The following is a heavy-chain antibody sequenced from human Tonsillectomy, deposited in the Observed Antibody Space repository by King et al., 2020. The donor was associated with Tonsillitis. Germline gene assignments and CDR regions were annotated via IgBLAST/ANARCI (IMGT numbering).Heavy chain of an antibody. V-gene: IGHV3-66*01. CDR1: GVTVSSNH. Sequence: VQLVESGGGLVQPGGSLRLSCAASGVTVSSNHMSWVRQAPGKGLEWVSVIYVGGSTYNAGAVKGRFTISRDNSKNTVYLQMNSLRADDTAVYYCARANIGGGMDVWGQGTTVTVSS. CDR3: ARANIGGGMDV. CDR2: IYVGGST. J-gene: IGHJ6*02. D-gene: IGHD3-16*01.